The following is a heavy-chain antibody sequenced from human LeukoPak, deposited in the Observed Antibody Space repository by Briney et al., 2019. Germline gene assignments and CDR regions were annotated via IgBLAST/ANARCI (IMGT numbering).Heavy chain of an antibody. CDR3: ARVSGYDWESFYDY. CDR1: GRPISSHY. J-gene: IGHJ4*02. CDR2: IYYSGSH. V-gene: IGHV4-59*11. D-gene: IGHD5-12*01. Sequence: SDTVSLICTVSGRPISSHYWRCTRQPPGKGLEGIGYIYYSGSHNYNPSLKRRVPISEDTSKHHCPQTLSSVHTADQAVYYCARVSGYDWESFYDYWGQGTLVTVSS.